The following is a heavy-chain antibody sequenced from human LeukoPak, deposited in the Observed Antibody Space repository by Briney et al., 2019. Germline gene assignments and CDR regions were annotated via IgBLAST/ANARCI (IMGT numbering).Heavy chain of an antibody. CDR1: GFTFSSYA. V-gene: IGHV3-64D*06. CDR3: ARVDTFNGNSGFWYFDP. Sequence: PGGSLRLSCSASGFTFSSYAMHWVRQAPGKGLEYVSAISSNGGSTYYADSVKGRFTISRDNSKNTLYLQMSSLRAEDTAVYYCARVDTFNGNSGFWYFDPWGRGTLVTVSS. J-gene: IGHJ2*01. CDR2: ISSNGGST. D-gene: IGHD2/OR15-2a*01.